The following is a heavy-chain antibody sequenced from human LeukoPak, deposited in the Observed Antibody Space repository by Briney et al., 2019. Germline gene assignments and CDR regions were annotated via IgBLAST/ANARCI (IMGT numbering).Heavy chain of an antibody. J-gene: IGHJ4*02. CDR3: AKLCDWNSIDY. D-gene: IGHD1-7*01. Sequence: AGGSLRLSCVASGFKFADYAMHWVRQTPGKGLEWVSGISWNSATMDYADSLRGRFTISRDNAKNSLYLQMSDLRSEDTALYYCAKLCDWNSIDYWGQGTLVAVSS. V-gene: IGHV3-9*01. CDR2: ISWNSATM. CDR1: GFKFADYA.